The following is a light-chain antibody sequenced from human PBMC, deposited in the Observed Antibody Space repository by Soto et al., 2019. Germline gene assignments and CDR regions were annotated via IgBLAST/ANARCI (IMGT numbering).Light chain of an antibody. J-gene: IGKJ5*01. CDR2: DAS. CDR3: QHLRT. Sequence: PGERATLSCRSSKSINKDLAWYQHKPGQSPRLLIDDASNRATGIPARFSGTGSGTDFTLTISSLEPEDFAVYYCQHLRTFGQGTRLEIK. V-gene: IGKV3-11*01. CDR1: KSINKD.